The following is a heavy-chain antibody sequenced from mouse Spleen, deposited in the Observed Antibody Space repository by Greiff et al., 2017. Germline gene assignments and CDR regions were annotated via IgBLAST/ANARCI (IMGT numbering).Heavy chain of an antibody. CDR2: IDPSDSYT. V-gene: IGHV1-69*01. Sequence: VQLQQPGAELVMPGASVKLSCKASGYTFTSYWMHWVKQRPGQGLEWIGEIDPSDSYTNYNQKFKGKATLTVDKSSSTAYMQLSSLTSEDSAVYYCARGRSHFDYWGQGTTLTVSS. CDR3: ARGRSHFDY. CDR1: GYTFTSYW. J-gene: IGHJ2*01.